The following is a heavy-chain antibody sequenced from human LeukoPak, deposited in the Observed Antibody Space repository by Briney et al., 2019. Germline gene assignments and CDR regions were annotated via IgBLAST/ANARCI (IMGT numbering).Heavy chain of an antibody. D-gene: IGHD3-10*01. CDR2: INDDSSDI. CDR1: GFTFSLYA. CDR3: AKDQPLMGFGESLIDY. Sequence: GGSLRLSCAASGFTFSLYAMNWVRQAPGKGLEWVSYINDDSSDIHYAGSVRGRFTISRDNSKNTLYLQMNSLRAEDTAVYYCAKDQPLMGFGESLIDYWGQGTLVTVSS. V-gene: IGHV3-48*01. J-gene: IGHJ4*02.